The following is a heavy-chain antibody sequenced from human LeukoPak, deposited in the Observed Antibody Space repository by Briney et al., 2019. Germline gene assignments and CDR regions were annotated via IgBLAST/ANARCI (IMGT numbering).Heavy chain of an antibody. CDR1: GGSFSGYY. D-gene: IGHD3-9*01. CDR2: INHSGST. Sequence: PSETLSLTCAVYGGSFSGYYWSWIRQPPGKGLEWIGEINHSGSTNYNPSLKSRVTISVDTSKNQFSLKLSSVTAADTAVYYRAREGSGGTIYYFDYWGQGTLVTVSS. J-gene: IGHJ4*02. CDR3: AREGSGGTIYYFDY. V-gene: IGHV4-34*01.